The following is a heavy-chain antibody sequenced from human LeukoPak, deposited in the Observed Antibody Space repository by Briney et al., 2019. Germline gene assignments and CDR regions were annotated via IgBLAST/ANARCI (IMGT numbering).Heavy chain of an antibody. J-gene: IGHJ6*03. D-gene: IGHD4-17*01. CDR2: ISYSGST. CDR3: ARTPKTVKNYYYMDV. V-gene: IGHV4-59*01. Sequence: SETLSLTCTVSGGSINNYYWTWIRQPPGKGVEWLGYISYSGSTSYIPSLKSRVTISVDTSKNQFSLKVSSVTAADTAVYYCARTPKTVKNYYYMDVWGKGTTVTISS. CDR1: GGSINNYY.